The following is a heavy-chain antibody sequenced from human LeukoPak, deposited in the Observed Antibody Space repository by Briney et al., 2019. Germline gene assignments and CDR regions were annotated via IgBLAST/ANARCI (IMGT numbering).Heavy chain of an antibody. CDR2: INPNSGGT. D-gene: IGHD2-2*01. CDR1: RYTFTGYY. CDR3: ARVVSRYCSSTSCPFDY. Sequence: ASVKVSCKASRYTFTGYYMHWVRQAPGQGLEWMGWINPNSGGTNYAQKFQGRVTMTRDTSISTAYMELSRLRSDDTAVYYCARVVSRYCSSTSCPFDYWGQGTLVTVSS. J-gene: IGHJ4*02. V-gene: IGHV1-2*02.